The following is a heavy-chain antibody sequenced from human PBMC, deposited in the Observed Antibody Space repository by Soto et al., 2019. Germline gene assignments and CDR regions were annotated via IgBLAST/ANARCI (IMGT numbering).Heavy chain of an antibody. CDR1: GFTYGYYA. CDR2: IRSKAYGGTT. CDR3: PTWWF. V-gene: IGHV3-49*04. J-gene: IGHJ4*02. Sequence: LSLRRSWTPSGFTYGYYAMSWVRQAAGKGLEWVGFIRSKAYGGTTEYAASVKGRFTISRDDSKSIAYLQMNSLKTEDTAVYYCPTWWFWGQGTLVTVSS. D-gene: IGHD2-15*01.